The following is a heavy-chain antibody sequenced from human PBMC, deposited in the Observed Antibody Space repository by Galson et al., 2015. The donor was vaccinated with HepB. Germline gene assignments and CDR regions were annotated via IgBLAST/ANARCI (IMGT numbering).Heavy chain of an antibody. CDR1: GYMFSSNA. Sequence: SVKVSCKASGYMFSSNAMHWARQALGQRLEWMRRINGGNGHTNYSQNFKDRLIITRDSSATKAYMELSSLRSEDTAVYYCARGRFAGPAHQPLFWFAPWGQGTLVTVSS. CDR3: ARGRFAGPAHQPLFWFAP. D-gene: IGHD2-2*01. V-gene: IGHV1-3*01. CDR2: INGGNGHT. J-gene: IGHJ5*02.